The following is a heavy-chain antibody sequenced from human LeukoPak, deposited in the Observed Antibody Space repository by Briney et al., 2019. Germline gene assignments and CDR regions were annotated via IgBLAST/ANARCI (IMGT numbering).Heavy chain of an antibody. J-gene: IGHJ4*02. CDR1: GGSINTHY. D-gene: IGHD1-26*01. Sequence: SETLSLTCTVSGGSINTHYWSWIRQPPGRGLEWIGYIYCSGTTKYNSSLRSRVSISLDTSNNQFSLKLSSVTAADTAVYYCAREGGRIVGATPRYFDYWGQGTLVTVSS. CDR3: AREGGRIVGATPRYFDY. V-gene: IGHV4-59*11. CDR2: IYCSGTT.